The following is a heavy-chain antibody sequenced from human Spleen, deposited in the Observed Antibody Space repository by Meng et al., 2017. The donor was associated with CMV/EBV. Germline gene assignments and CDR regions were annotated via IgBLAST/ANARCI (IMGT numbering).Heavy chain of an antibody. V-gene: IGHV4-34*01. CDR2: INHRGST. J-gene: IGHJ5*01. CDR3: ARASAAYSSSWFDY. D-gene: IGHD6-13*01. Sequence: GSLRLSCAVYGGSFSDYYWSWIRQPPGKGLEWIGEINHRGSTNYNPSLKSRVTISVDTSKNQFSLKLTSMTVADTAVYYCARASAAYSSSWFDYWGQGTLVTVSS. CDR1: GGSFSDYY.